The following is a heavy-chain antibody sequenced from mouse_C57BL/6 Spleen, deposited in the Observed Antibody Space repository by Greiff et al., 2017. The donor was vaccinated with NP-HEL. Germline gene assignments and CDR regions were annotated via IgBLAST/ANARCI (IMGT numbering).Heavy chain of an antibody. D-gene: IGHD1-1*01. CDR2: IDPETGGT. Sequence: VKLQQSGAELVRPGASVTLSCKASGYTFTDYEMHWVKQTPVHGLEWIGAIDPETGGTDYNQKFKGKAILTADKSSSTAYMELRSLTSEDSAVYYCTRNLYYGRDYWGQGTTLTVSS. CDR1: GYTFTDYE. V-gene: IGHV1-15*01. J-gene: IGHJ2*01. CDR3: TRNLYYGRDY.